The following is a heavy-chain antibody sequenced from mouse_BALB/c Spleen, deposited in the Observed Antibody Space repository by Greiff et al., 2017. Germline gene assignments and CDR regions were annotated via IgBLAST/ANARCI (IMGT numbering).Heavy chain of an antibody. D-gene: IGHD2-2*01. Sequence: QVQLKESGPGLVAPSQSLSITCTVSGFSLTGYGVNWVRQPPGKGLEWLGMIWGDGSTDYNSALKSRLSISKDNSKSQVFLKMNSLQTDDTARYYCARAWLPRYFDVWGAGTTVTVSS. CDR2: IWGDGST. CDR3: ARAWLPRYFDV. CDR1: GFSLTGYG. V-gene: IGHV2-6-7*01. J-gene: IGHJ1*01.